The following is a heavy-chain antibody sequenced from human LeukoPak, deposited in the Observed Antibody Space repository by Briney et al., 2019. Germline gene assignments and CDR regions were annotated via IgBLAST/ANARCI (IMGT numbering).Heavy chain of an antibody. V-gene: IGHV3-15*01. J-gene: IGHJ4*02. D-gene: IGHD3-22*01. Sequence: GGSPRLSCAASGFTFSNAWMNWVRQPPGKGLEWVGRIKSKADGGITDYAEPVKGRFTFSRDDSKNTLYLQMNSLKTEDTAVYYCTTTYYYDSSPGSFDYWGQGTLVTVSS. CDR2: IKSKADGGIT. CDR1: GFTFSNAW. CDR3: TTTYYYDSSPGSFDY.